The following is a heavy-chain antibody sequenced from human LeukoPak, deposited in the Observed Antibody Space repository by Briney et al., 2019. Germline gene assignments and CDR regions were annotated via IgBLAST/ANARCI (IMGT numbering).Heavy chain of an antibody. CDR2: IFQGHYT. CDR1: GGSISRYY. Sequence: SETLSLTCTVSGGSISRYYWSWIRQPPVKGLEWIGYIFQGHYTNYNPSLKSRVTMSEDTSKNQFSLKVRSVTAADTAVYYCARWACGSGGDCHDFDQWGQGTVVTVSS. J-gene: IGHJ4*02. CDR3: ARWACGSGGDCHDFDQ. D-gene: IGHD2-21*02. V-gene: IGHV4-59*01.